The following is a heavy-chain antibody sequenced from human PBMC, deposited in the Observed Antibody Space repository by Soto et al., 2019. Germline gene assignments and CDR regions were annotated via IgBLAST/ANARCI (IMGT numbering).Heavy chain of an antibody. D-gene: IGHD3-16*01. V-gene: IGHV2-5*02. J-gene: IGHJ4*02. CDR2: IYWDGNK. Sequence: SGPTLVNPTQTLTLTCAFSGFSFSTSEVGVAWIRQPPGKALEWLAVIYWDGNKRYNPSLQSRLSIIKDTSKNQVVLTMTNMDPVDTATYYCARRQVQSYGRLDFWSQGTLVTVSS. CDR1: GFSFSTSEVG. CDR3: ARRQVQSYGRLDF.